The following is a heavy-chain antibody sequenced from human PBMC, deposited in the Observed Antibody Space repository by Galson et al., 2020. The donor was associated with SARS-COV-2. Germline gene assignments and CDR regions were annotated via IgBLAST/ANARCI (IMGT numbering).Heavy chain of an antibody. V-gene: IGHV1-24*01. CDR2: FDPEDGET. CDR3: ATSIAVAGTMKECYFSCGMDV. Sequence: ASVKVSCKVSGYTLTELSMHWVRQAPGKGLEWMGGFDPEDGETIYAQKFQGRVTMTEDTSTDTAYMELSSLRSEDTAVYSCATSIAVAGTMKECYFSCGMDVWGQGTTVTVSS. J-gene: IGHJ6*02. D-gene: IGHD6-19*01. CDR1: GYTLTELS.